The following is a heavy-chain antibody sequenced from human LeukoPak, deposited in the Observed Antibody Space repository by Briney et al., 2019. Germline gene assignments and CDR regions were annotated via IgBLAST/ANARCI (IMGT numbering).Heavy chain of an antibody. CDR2: IWYDGSNK. V-gene: IGHV3-33*08. Sequence: GGSLKLSCAASGFTFSGSAMHWVRQAPGKGLEWVAVIWYDGSNKDYADSVKGRFTISRDNSKNTLYLQMNSLRAEDTAVYYCARARNNYDSSGFSALDYWGQGTLVTVSS. D-gene: IGHD3-22*01. J-gene: IGHJ4*02. CDR3: ARARNNYDSSGFSALDY. CDR1: GFTFSGSA.